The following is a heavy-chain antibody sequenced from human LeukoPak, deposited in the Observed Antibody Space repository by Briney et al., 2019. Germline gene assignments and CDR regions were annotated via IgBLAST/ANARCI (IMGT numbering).Heavy chain of an antibody. CDR2: IWYDGSNK. CDR3: ARDRVLGCSGSLDY. D-gene: IGHD3-10*02. Sequence: GGSLRLSCAASGFTFSSYAMSWVRQAPGKGLEWVAVIWYDGSNKYYADSVKGRFTISRDNSKNTLYLQMNSLRAEDTAVYYCARDRVLGCSGSLDYWGQGTLVTVSS. CDR1: GFTFSSYA. V-gene: IGHV3-33*08. J-gene: IGHJ4*02.